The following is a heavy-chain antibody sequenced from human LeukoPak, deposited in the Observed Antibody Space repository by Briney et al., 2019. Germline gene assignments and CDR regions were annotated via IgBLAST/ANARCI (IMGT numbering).Heavy chain of an antibody. CDR3: ARHTKYYYDSSGYYGPFGY. CDR2: IYYSGST. CDR1: GGSISSSSYY. J-gene: IGHJ4*02. Sequence: SETLSLTCTVSGGSISSSSYYWGWIRQPPGKGLEWIGSIYYSGSTYYNPSLKSRVTISVDTSKNQFSLKLSSVTAADTTVYHCARHTKYYYDSSGYYGPFGYWGQGTLVTVSS. D-gene: IGHD3-22*01. V-gene: IGHV4-39*01.